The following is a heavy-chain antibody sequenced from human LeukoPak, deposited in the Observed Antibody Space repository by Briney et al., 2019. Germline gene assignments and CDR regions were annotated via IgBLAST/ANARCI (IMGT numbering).Heavy chain of an antibody. CDR1: GFTFSDYY. V-gene: IGHV3-11*01. D-gene: IGHD3-10*01. J-gene: IGHJ4*02. Sequence: GGSLRLSCAASGFTFSDYYMSWIRQAPGKGLEWVSYISSSGSTIYYADSVRGRFTISRDNAKNSLYLQMNSLRAEDTAVYYCARDATYYYGSGSYYGYWGQGTLVTVSS. CDR2: ISSSGSTI. CDR3: ARDATYYYGSGSYYGY.